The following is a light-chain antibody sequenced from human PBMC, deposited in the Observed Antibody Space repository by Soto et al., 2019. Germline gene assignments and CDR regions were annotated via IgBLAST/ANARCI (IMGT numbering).Light chain of an antibody. CDR3: QQVKSYPRT. CDR1: QAITNN. J-gene: IGKJ4*01. V-gene: IGKV1-9*01. CDR2: EES. Sequence: DIHLTQSPSSLSASVGDRVTITCRASQAITNNLAWYQQKPGNPPRLLIYEESTLHSGVPSRFSGRKVGTQFILTIDSLKPEDFATYYCQQVKSYPRTLGGGTKVDIK.